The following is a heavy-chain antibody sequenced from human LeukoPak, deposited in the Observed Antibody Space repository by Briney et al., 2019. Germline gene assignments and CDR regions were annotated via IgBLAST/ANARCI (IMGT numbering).Heavy chain of an antibody. D-gene: IGHD3-16*02. V-gene: IGHV3-30*04. CDR2: ISYDGSNK. CDR3: AREPESYDAFDI. J-gene: IGHJ3*02. CDR1: GFTFISYA. Sequence: TGGSLRLSCAASGFTFISYAMHWVRQAPGKGLEWVAVISYDGSNKYYADSVKGRFTISRDNSKNTLYLQMNSLRAEDTAVYYCAREPESYDAFDIWGQGTMVTVSS.